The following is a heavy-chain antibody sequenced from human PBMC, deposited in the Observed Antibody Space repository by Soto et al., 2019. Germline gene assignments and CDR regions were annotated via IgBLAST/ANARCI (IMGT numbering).Heavy chain of an antibody. D-gene: IGHD3-3*01. J-gene: IGHJ6*02. CDR2: ISGSGGST. V-gene: IGHV3-23*01. CDR3: AKSVLEWLLYPLYGMDV. CDR1: GFTFSSYA. Sequence: SLRLSCAASGFTFSSYAMSLVRQAPGKGLEWVSAISGSGGSTYYADSVKGRFTISRDNSKNTLYLQMNSLRAEDTAVYYCAKSVLEWLLYPLYGMDVWGQGTTVTVSS.